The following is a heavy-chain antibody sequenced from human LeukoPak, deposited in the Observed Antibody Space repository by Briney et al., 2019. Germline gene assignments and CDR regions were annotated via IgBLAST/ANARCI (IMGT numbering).Heavy chain of an antibody. CDR1: GFTFNNFG. V-gene: IGHV3-30*02. J-gene: IGHJ4*02. CDR2: IGYDESKK. CDR3: ASAAVLRIKELVHTDY. Sequence: GGSLRLSCAASGFTFNNFGMHWVRQAPGKGLEWVAFIGYDESKKYYAESVKGRFTISRDDSKNTLYLQMSALKTEDTAVYYCASAAVLRIKELVHTDYWGQGTLVTVSS. D-gene: IGHD6-6*01.